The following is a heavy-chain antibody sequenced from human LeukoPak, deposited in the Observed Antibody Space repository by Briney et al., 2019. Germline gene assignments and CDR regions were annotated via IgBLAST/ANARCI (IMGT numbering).Heavy chain of an antibody. CDR1: GYTFTSYD. CDR2: MNPNSGNT. CDR3: ARGKQQLVKFAGSATGKYNWFDP. V-gene: IGHV1-8*01. D-gene: IGHD6-13*01. J-gene: IGHJ5*02. Sequence: EASVKVSCKASGYTFTSYDINWVRQATGQGLEWMGWMNPNSGNTGYAQKFQGRVTMTRNTSISTAYMELSSLRSEDTAVYYCARGKQQLVKFAGSATGKYNWFDPWGQGTLVTVSS.